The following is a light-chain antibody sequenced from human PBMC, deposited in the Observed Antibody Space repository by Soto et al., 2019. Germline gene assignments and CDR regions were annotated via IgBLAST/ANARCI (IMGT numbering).Light chain of an antibody. Sequence: QSVLTQPPSVSGAPGQRVTISCTGGSSDLGAGYDVRWYQHVPGTAPKLLISGNTNRPSGVPDRFSGSKSGTSASLAITGLQAEDEADYYCQSYDNSLSGSVVFGGGTKLTVL. CDR2: GNT. CDR1: SSDLGAGYD. CDR3: QSYDNSLSGSVV. J-gene: IGLJ2*01. V-gene: IGLV1-40*01.